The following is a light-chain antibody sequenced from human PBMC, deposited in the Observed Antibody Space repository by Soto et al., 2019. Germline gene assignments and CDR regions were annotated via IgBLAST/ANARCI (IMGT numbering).Light chain of an antibody. CDR1: QSISNH. Sequence: DIQMTQSPSSLSASVEDRVIISCRASQSISNHLNWYQQKPGKAPKLLIFAASSLPSGVPSRFSGSRSGPDFTLTISSLQPEDFATYYCQQSYSSPPTFGQGTKVDIK. CDR3: QQSYSSPPT. CDR2: AAS. J-gene: IGKJ1*01. V-gene: IGKV1-39*01.